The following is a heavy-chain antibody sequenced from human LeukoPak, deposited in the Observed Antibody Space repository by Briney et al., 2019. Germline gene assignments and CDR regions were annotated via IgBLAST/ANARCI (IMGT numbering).Heavy chain of an antibody. D-gene: IGHD2-8*01. CDR1: GFTFSSYG. V-gene: IGHV3-23*01. CDR3: ARAGYCTNGVCYTGLYYYMDV. J-gene: IGHJ6*03. Sequence: GGSLRLSCAASGFTFSSYGMNWVRQAPGKGLEWVSAISGSDGSTYYADSVKGRFTISRDNAKNSLYLQMNSLRAEDTAVYYCARAGYCTNGVCYTGLYYYMDVWGKGTTVTVSS. CDR2: ISGSDGST.